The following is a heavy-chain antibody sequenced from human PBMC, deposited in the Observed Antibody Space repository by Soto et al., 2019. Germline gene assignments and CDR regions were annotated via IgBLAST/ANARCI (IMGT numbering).Heavy chain of an antibody. Sequence: EVQLVESGGGLVQPGGSLRLSCAASGFTFSNYKMSWVRQAPGKGLEWVSYISTSSSIINYADSVKGRFTIYRDNAKNSLYLLVNSLRVEDTGVYYCVRDLLVAAPTNKYWGQGTLVTVSS. CDR1: GFTFSNYK. D-gene: IGHD2-15*01. CDR2: ISTSSSII. V-gene: IGHV3-48*01. CDR3: VRDLLVAAPTNKY. J-gene: IGHJ4*02.